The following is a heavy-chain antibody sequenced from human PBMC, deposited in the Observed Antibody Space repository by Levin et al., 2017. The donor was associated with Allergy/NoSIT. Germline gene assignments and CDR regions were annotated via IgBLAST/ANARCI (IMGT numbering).Heavy chain of an antibody. CDR2: INHSGST. CDR1: GGSFSGYY. Sequence: SETLSLTCAVYGGSFSGYYWSWIRQPPGKGLEWIGEINHSGSTNYNPSLKSRVTISVDTSKNQFSLKLSSVTAADTAVYYCARLCGGDCLSFDYWGQGTLVTVSS. J-gene: IGHJ4*02. D-gene: IGHD2-21*02. V-gene: IGHV4-34*01. CDR3: ARLCGGDCLSFDY.